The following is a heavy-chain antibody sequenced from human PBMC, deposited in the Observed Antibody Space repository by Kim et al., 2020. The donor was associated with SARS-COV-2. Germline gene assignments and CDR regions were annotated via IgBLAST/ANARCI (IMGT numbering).Heavy chain of an antibody. V-gene: IGHV3-53*01. CDR1: GLTVSTNY. Sequence: GGSLRLSCAASGLTVSTNYMSWVRQAPGKGLEWVSVIYTSGATHYADSLKGRFTISRDNSKNTVYLQLTSLRAEDTAVYYCARVPDYYFYAVDVWGQGTT. J-gene: IGHJ6*02. CDR2: IYTSGAT. CDR3: ARVPDYYFYAVDV.